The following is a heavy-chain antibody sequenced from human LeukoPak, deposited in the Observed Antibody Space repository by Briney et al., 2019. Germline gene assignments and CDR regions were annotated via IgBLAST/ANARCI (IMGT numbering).Heavy chain of an antibody. Sequence: SLRLSCAASGFTFDDYAMHWVRQAPGKGLEWVSGISWNSGSIGYADSVKGRFTISRDNAKNSLYLQMNSLRAEDTALYYCAKGGYSSTQNYFDYWGQGTLVTVSS. CDR3: AKGGYSSTQNYFDY. J-gene: IGHJ4*02. V-gene: IGHV3-9*01. D-gene: IGHD6-13*01. CDR2: ISWNSGSI. CDR1: GFTFDDYA.